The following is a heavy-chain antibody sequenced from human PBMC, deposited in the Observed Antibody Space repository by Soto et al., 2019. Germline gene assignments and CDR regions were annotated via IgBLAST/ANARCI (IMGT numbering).Heavy chain of an antibody. CDR2: ISAYTDDP. Sequence: ASVKVSCKASGNTFTNFGVTWVLQAPGQGLEWMGWISAYTDDPNYAQKFQGRVTMTIDTSTSTAYLDLRSLTSDDTAVYYCARVMPGAEAWFDPWGQGTLVTVSS. V-gene: IGHV1-18*01. CDR3: ARVMPGAEAWFDP. D-gene: IGHD2-2*01. J-gene: IGHJ5*02. CDR1: GNTFTNFG.